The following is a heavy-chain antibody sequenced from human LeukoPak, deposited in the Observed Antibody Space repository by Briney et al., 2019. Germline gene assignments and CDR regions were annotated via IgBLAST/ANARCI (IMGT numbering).Heavy chain of an antibody. CDR1: GGSISSSSYY. CDR3: ARIRSYDFWSGTSYGMDV. Sequence: SETLSLTCTVSGGSISSSSYYWGWIRQPPGKGLEWIGSIYYSGSTYYNPSLKSRVTISVDTSKNQSSLKLSSVTAADTAVYYCARIRSYDFWSGTSYGMDVWGQGTTVTVSS. J-gene: IGHJ6*02. CDR2: IYYSGST. V-gene: IGHV4-39*01. D-gene: IGHD3-3*01.